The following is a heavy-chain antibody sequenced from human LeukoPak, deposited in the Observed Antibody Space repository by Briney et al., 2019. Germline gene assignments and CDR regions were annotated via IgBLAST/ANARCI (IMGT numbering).Heavy chain of an antibody. D-gene: IGHD2-21*02. CDR1: GYTFTSYE. V-gene: IGHV1-46*01. CDR2: INPSGGST. Sequence: ASVKVSCKASGYTFTSYEIHWVRQAPGQGLAWMGPINPSGGSTGYAQKFQGRVIMTSDTSTSTVYMELSSLRSEDTAMYYCARVRSCGGDCYYFDYWGQGTLVTVSS. J-gene: IGHJ4*02. CDR3: ARVRSCGGDCYYFDY.